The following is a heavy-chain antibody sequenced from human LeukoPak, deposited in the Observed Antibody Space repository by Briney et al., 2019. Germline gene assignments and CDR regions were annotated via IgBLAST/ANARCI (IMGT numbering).Heavy chain of an antibody. CDR2: IVVGSGNT. CDR1: GFTFTSSA. Sequence: GASVKVSCKASGFTFTSSAMQWVRQARGQRLEWIGWIVVGSGNTNYAQKFQERVTMTRDTSISTAYMELSRLRSDDTAVYYCAVSKGYSSGSKFDPWGQGTLVTVSS. J-gene: IGHJ5*02. V-gene: IGHV1-58*02. D-gene: IGHD2-15*01. CDR3: AVSKGYSSGSKFDP.